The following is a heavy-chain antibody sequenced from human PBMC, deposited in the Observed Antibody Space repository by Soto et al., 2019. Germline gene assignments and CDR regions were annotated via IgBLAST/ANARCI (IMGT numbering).Heavy chain of an antibody. J-gene: IGHJ5*02. Sequence: GGSLRLSCAASGFTFSGSAMHWVRQASGKGLEWVGRIRSKANSYATAYAASVKGRFTISRDDSKNTAYLQMNSLKTEDTAVYYCTRIDTYCSSTSCRNPWGQGTLVTVSS. CDR2: IRSKANSYAT. CDR3: TRIDTYCSSTSCRNP. CDR1: GFTFSGSA. V-gene: IGHV3-73*01. D-gene: IGHD2-2*01.